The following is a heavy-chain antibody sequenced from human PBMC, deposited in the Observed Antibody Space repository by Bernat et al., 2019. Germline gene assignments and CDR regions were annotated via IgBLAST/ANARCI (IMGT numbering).Heavy chain of an antibody. J-gene: IGHJ6*02. CDR2: ISYDGSNK. V-gene: IGHV3-30-3*01. CDR1: GFTFSSYA. D-gene: IGHD5-18*01. Sequence: QVQLVESGGGVVQPGRSLRLSCAASGFTFSSYAMHWVRQAPGKGLEWVAVISYDGSNKYYADSVKGRFTISRDNSKNTLYLQTNSLRAEDTAVYYCARGSHRPTWIQDYYYGMDVWGQGTTVTVSS. CDR3: ARGSHRPTWIQDYYYGMDV.